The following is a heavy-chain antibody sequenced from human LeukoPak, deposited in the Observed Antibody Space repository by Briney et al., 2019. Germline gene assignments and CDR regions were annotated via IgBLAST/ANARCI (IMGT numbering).Heavy chain of an antibody. CDR1: GYTFTSYY. V-gene: IGHV1-46*01. Sequence: ASVKVSCKASGYTFTSYYMHWVRQAPGQGLEWMGIINPSGGSTSYAQKFQGRVTMTRDMSTSTVYMELSSLRSEDTAVYYCARGKGSPLVVAQSPWFDPWGQGTLVTVSS. CDR2: INPSGGST. J-gene: IGHJ5*02. D-gene: IGHD3-22*01. CDR3: ARGKGSPLVVAQSPWFDP.